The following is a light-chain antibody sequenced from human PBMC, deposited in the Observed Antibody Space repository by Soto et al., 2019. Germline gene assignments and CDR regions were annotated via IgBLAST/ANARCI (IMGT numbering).Light chain of an antibody. CDR3: QQYNSYSQT. J-gene: IGKJ1*01. CDR1: QGIGDT. CDR2: DTS. V-gene: IGKV3-15*01. Sequence: EIVMTQSPATLSVSPGAGVPLSCRASQGIGDTLAWYQHKPGQTPRLLIYDTSTRATGVPARFSGSRSGPEFTLTISSLQPDDFATYYCQQYNSYSQTFGQGTKVDIK.